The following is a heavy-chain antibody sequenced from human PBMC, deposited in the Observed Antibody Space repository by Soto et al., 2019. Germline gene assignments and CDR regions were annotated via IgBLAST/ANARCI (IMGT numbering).Heavy chain of an antibody. CDR2: ISGSGGTT. V-gene: IGHV3-23*01. CDR1: GLTFRNYP. Sequence: EVQLLESGGGLEQPGGSLRLSCIASGLTFRNYPMSRVRQVPGKGLERVAGISGSGGTTYHADSVKGRFTISRDNSKDTVFLQINSLRVEDTAVYYCVKSSHSRPDVGKDVLDMWGQGKRVSAPS. D-gene: IGHD6-6*01. CDR3: VKSSHSRPDVGKDVLDM. J-gene: IGHJ3*02.